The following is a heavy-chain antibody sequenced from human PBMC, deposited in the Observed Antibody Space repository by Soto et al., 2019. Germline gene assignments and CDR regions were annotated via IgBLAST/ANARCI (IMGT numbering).Heavy chain of an antibody. D-gene: IGHD3-10*01. CDR3: TTSYGLWFGGYYGMDV. CDR1: GFTFSNAW. CDR2: IKSKTDGGTT. J-gene: IGHJ6*02. V-gene: IGHV3-15*01. Sequence: EVQLVESGGGLVKPGGSLRLSCAASGFTFSNAWMSWVRQAPGKGLEWVGRIKSKTDGGTTDYAAPVKGRFTISRDDSKNTLYLQMNSLKTEDTAVYYCTTSYGLWFGGYYGMDVWGQGTTVTVSS.